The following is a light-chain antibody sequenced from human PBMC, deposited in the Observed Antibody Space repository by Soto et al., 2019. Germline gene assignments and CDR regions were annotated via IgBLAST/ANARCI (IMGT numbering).Light chain of an antibody. CDR3: LSYDSSLSGWV. CDR1: SSNIGAGYD. Sequence: QPVLTQPPSVSGAPGQRVTISCTGSSSNIGAGYDVHWYQQLPVTAPKLLIYGNSNRPSGVPDRFSGSKSGTSASLAITGLQAEDEADYYCLSYDSSLSGWVFGGGTKVTVL. J-gene: IGLJ3*02. V-gene: IGLV1-40*01. CDR2: GNS.